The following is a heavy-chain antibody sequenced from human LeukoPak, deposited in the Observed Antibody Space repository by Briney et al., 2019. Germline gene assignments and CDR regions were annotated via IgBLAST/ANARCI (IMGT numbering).Heavy chain of an antibody. D-gene: IGHD4-23*01. J-gene: IGHJ5*02. Sequence: QSGGSLRLSCAASGFTFSSYSMMWVRQAPGKGLEWVANIKQDGSEKYYVDSVKGRFTISRDNAKNSLYLQMNSLRAEDTAVYYCAREERGLRWYPGYNWFDPWGQGTLVTVSS. CDR1: GFTFSSYS. CDR3: AREERGLRWYPGYNWFDP. CDR2: IKQDGSEK. V-gene: IGHV3-7*01.